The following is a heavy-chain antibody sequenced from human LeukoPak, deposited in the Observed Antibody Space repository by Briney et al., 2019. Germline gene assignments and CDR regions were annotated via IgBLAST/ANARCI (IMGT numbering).Heavy chain of an antibody. CDR3: ARTNYYDSSPPGY. Sequence: GGSLRLSCAASGFTFSSYEMNWVRQAPGKGLEWVSYISSSSSTIYYADSVKGRFTISRDNAKNSLYLQMNSLRAEDTAVYYCARTNYYDSSPPGYWGQGTLVTVSS. CDR2: ISSSSSTI. V-gene: IGHV3-48*03. J-gene: IGHJ4*02. CDR1: GFTFSSYE. D-gene: IGHD3-22*01.